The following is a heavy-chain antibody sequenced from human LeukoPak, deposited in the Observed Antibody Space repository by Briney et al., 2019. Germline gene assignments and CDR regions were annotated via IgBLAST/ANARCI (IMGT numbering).Heavy chain of an antibody. J-gene: IGHJ4*02. V-gene: IGHV3-23*01. CDR3: AKGRSMTTVTTYFDY. CDR1: GFTFSSYA. CDR2: ISGSGGST. Sequence: GGSLRLSCAASGFTFSSYAMSWVRQAPGKGLEWVSAISGSGGSTYYADSVKGRFTISRDNTKNTQYLQMNSLRAEDTAVYYCAKGRSMTTVTTYFDYWGQGTLVTVSS. D-gene: IGHD4-17*01.